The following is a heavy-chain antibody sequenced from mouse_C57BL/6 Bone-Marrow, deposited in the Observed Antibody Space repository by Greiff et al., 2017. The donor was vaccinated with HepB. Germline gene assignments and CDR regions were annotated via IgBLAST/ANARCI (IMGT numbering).Heavy chain of an antibody. D-gene: IGHD1-1*01. CDR2: IYPGGGYT. Sequence: VKLMESGAELVRPGPSVKMSCKASGYTFTNYWIGWAKQRPGHGLEWIGDIYPGGGYTNYNEKFKGKATLTADKSSSTAYMQFSSLTSEDSAIYYCARWGTTYYFDYWGQGTTLTVSS. V-gene: IGHV1-63*01. CDR3: ARWGTTYYFDY. J-gene: IGHJ2*01. CDR1: GYTFTNYW.